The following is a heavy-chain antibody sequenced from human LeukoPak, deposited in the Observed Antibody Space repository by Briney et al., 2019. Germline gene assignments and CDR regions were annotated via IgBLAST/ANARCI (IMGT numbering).Heavy chain of an antibody. CDR2: ISGSGGST. CDR1: GFTFSSYA. D-gene: IGHD1-26*01. J-gene: IGHJ4*02. CDR3: AKDLCSGSYYINYFDY. Sequence: GGSLRLSCAASGFTFSSYAMSWVRQAPGKGLEWVSAISGSGGSTYYAVSVKGRFTISRDNSKNKLYLQMNSLRAEDTAVYYCAKDLCSGSYYINYFDYWGQGTLVTVSS. V-gene: IGHV3-23*01.